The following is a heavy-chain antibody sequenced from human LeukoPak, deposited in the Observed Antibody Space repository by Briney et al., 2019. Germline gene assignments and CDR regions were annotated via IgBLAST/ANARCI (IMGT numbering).Heavy chain of an antibody. V-gene: IGHV3-11*06. D-gene: IGHD6-13*01. CDR1: GFTFSDYY. CDR3: ASQAAAGALDV. J-gene: IGHJ6*04. Sequence: GGSLRLSCAASGFTFSDYYMSWIRQAPGKGLEWVSYISSSSSYTNYADSVKGRFTISRDNAKNSLYLQMNSLRAEDTAVYYCASQAAAGALDVWGKGTTVTVSS. CDR2: ISSSSSYT.